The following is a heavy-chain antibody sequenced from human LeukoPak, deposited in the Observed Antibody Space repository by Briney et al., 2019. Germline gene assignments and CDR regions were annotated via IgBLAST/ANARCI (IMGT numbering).Heavy chain of an antibody. Sequence: GGSLRLSCAASRVTFSSSAMSWVRQAPGKGLECVSTISASGDRTYYADSVKGRFTTSRDNSENTLYLQMNSLRAEDTAVYFCVRDGRKSRVVDIVRKKETGYYYYMDVWGKGTTVTVSS. CDR1: RVTFSSSA. CDR2: ISASGDRT. V-gene: IGHV3-23*01. D-gene: IGHD2-2*03. J-gene: IGHJ6*03. CDR3: VRDGRKSRVVDIVRKKETGYYYYMDV.